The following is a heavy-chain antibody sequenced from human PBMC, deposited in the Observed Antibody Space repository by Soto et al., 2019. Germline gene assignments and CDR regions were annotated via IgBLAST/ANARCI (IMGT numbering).Heavy chain of an antibody. Sequence: QVQLVQSGAEVKKPGASVKVSCKASGYTFTGYYIHWVQQAPGQGLEWMGWINPNSGASKDAQKFQGRISMTRDTSISTAYMELSSLRSDDTAVYYCARVMTTVTTGELDPWGQGTLVTVSS. CDR2: INPNSGAS. J-gene: IGHJ5*02. D-gene: IGHD4-17*01. CDR1: GYTFTGYY. CDR3: ARVMTTVTTGELDP. V-gene: IGHV1-2*02.